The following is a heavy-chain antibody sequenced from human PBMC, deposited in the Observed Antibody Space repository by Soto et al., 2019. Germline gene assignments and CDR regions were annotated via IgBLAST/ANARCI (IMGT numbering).Heavy chain of an antibody. D-gene: IGHD2-2*01. CDR2: INHSGST. CDR1: GGSFSGYY. J-gene: IGHJ5*02. V-gene: IGHV4-34*01. Sequence: SETLSLTCAVYGGSFSGYYWSWIRQPPGKGLEWIGEINHSGSTNYNPSLKSRVTISVDTSKNQFSLKLSSVTAADTAVYYCARGAVVVPAATHNWFDPWGQGTLVTVSS. CDR3: ARGAVVVPAATHNWFDP.